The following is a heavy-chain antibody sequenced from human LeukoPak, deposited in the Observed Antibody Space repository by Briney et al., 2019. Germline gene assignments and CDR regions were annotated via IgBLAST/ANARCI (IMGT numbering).Heavy chain of an antibody. Sequence: GESLKISCAASGFTFSTYSMNWVRQAPGKGLEWASSIRSSSDYIHYADSLKGRFTISRDNAKNSLYLQMNSLRAEDTAVYYCARDPWGSSSFWGQGTLVTVSS. CDR3: ARDPWGSSSF. J-gene: IGHJ4*02. V-gene: IGHV3-21*06. CDR2: IRSSSDYI. CDR1: GFTFSTYS. D-gene: IGHD6-6*01.